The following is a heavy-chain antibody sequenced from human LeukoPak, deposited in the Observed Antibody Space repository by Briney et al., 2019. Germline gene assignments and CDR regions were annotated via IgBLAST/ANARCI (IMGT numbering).Heavy chain of an antibody. CDR2: ITSSSSFT. Sequence: GGSLRLSCAASGFTFSTYTMSWVRQAPGKGLDWVASITSSSSFTYYADSVKGRFTISRDNAKNSLYLQMNSLTVEDTAVYYCARDANWGFDAFDIWGQGTMVTVSS. V-gene: IGHV3-21*01. D-gene: IGHD7-27*01. J-gene: IGHJ3*02. CDR1: GFTFSTYT. CDR3: ARDANWGFDAFDI.